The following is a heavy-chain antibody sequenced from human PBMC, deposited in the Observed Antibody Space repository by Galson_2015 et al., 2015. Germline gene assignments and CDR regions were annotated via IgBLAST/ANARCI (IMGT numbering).Heavy chain of an antibody. V-gene: IGHV4-59*01. J-gene: IGHJ4*02. CDR1: GGSISSYY. D-gene: IGHD6-19*01. CDR2: IYYSGST. Sequence: SETLSLTCTVSGGSISSYYWSWIRQPPGKGLEWIGYIYYSGSTNYNPSLKSRVTTSVDTSKNQFSLKLSSVTAADTAVYYCARAPGYSSGWYSFDYWGQGTLVTVSS. CDR3: ARAPGYSSGWYSFDY.